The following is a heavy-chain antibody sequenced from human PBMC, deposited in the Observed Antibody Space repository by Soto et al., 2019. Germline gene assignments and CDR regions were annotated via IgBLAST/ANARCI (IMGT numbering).Heavy chain of an antibody. CDR3: ASKYCSSTSCSHPVDYYYYYMDV. CDR1: GGSFSGYY. J-gene: IGHJ6*03. CDR2: INHSGGT. Sequence: PSETLSLTCXVFGGSFSGYYWSWIRQPPGKGLEWIGEINHSGGTNYNPSLKSRVTISVDTSKNQFSLKLSSVTAADTAVYYCASKYCSSTSCSHPVDYYYYYMDVWGKGTTVTVSS. D-gene: IGHD2-2*01. V-gene: IGHV4-34*01.